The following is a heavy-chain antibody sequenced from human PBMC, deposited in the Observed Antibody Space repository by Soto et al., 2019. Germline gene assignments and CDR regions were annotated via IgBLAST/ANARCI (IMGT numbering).Heavy chain of an antibody. Sequence: QVQLVESGGGVVQPGRSLRLSCAASGFTFSSYGMHWVRKAPGKGLEWVAVISYDGSNKYYADSVKGRFTISRDNSKNTLYLQMNSLRAEDTAVYYCATKGTAELADYWGQGTLVTVSS. CDR3: ATKGTAELADY. J-gene: IGHJ4*02. D-gene: IGHD1-26*01. V-gene: IGHV3-30*03. CDR1: GFTFSSYG. CDR2: ISYDGSNK.